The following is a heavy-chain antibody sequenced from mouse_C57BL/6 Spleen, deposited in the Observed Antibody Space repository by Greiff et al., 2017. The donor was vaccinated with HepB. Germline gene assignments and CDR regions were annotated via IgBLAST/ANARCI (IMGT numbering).Heavy chain of an antibody. CDR2: IWGVGST. D-gene: IGHD2-4*01. Sequence: VHLVESGPGLVAPSQSLSITCTVSGFSFTSYGVDWVRQSPGKGLEWLGVIWGVGSTNYNSALKSRLSISKDNSKSQVFLKMNSLQTDDTAMYYCARLRGDAMDYWGQGTSVTVSS. J-gene: IGHJ4*01. V-gene: IGHV2-6*01. CDR3: ARLRGDAMDY. CDR1: GFSFTSYG.